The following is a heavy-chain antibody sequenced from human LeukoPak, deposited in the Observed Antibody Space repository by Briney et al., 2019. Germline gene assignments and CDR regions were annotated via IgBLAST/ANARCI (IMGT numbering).Heavy chain of an antibody. CDR1: GFTVSSNY. D-gene: IGHD2-8*01. V-gene: IGHV3-66*01. CDR2: IYSGGNT. Sequence: GGSLRLSCAASGFTVSSNYMTWVRQAPGKGLEWVSVIYSGGNTYYADSVKGRFTITRDNTKNTLYLQMNTLRAEDTAVYYCARDPGGVVYFDYWGQGTLVTVSS. J-gene: IGHJ4*02. CDR3: ARDPGGVVYFDY.